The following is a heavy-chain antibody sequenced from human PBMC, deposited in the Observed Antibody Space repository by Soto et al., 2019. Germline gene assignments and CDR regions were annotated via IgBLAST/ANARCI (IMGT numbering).Heavy chain of an antibody. Sequence: SETLSLTCTVSGGSISSSSYYWGWIRQPPGKGLERNGSIYYSGSTYYNPSLKSRVTISVDTSKNQFSLKLSSVTAADTAVYYCAIPIAVAGKYYYYGMDVWGQGTPVTVSS. CDR1: GGSISSSSYY. J-gene: IGHJ6*02. D-gene: IGHD6-19*01. CDR2: IYYSGST. V-gene: IGHV4-39*01. CDR3: AIPIAVAGKYYYYGMDV.